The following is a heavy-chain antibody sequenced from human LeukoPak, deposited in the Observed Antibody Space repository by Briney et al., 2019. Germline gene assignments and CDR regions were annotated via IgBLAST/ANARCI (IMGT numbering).Heavy chain of an antibody. D-gene: IGHD2-8*02. CDR3: ARGIPLANLVFDF. CDR2: ILYGGSS. J-gene: IGHJ4*02. V-gene: IGHV4-59*11. Sequence: SETLSLTCSVSGYSTNSQYWSWIRQPPGKELEWIGYILYGGSSSYNPSLRSRVTMSFYTSKNQFSLQLSSVTTADTAVYYCARGIPLANLVFDFWGQGTLVAVSS. CDR1: GYSTNSQY.